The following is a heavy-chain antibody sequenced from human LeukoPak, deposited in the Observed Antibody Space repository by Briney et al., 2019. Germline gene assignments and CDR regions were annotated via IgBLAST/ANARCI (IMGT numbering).Heavy chain of an antibody. CDR2: IYSGGST. Sequence: GGSLRLSCAASGFTVSSNYMSWVRQAPGKGLEWVSVIYSGGSTYYADSVKGRFTISRDNSKNTLYLQMNSLRAEDTAVYYCARDRVRDGYNYVGYWGQGTLVTVSS. CDR3: ARDRVRDGYNYVGY. J-gene: IGHJ4*02. D-gene: IGHD5-24*01. V-gene: IGHV3-66*01. CDR1: GFTVSSNY.